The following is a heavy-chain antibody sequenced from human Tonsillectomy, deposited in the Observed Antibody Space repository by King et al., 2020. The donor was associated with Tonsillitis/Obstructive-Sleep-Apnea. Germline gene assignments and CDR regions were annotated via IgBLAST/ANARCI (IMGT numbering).Heavy chain of an antibody. J-gene: IGHJ6*03. CDR3: ASLQDIVVVTAAESYNYYYMDV. D-gene: IGHD2-2*01. Sequence: VQLVESGGGLVQPGGSLRLSCAASGFTFSSYEMNWVRQAPGKGLEWVSYISSSGRTIYYADSVKGRFTISRDNAKNSLYLQMNSLRAEDTAVYYCASLQDIVVVTAAESYNYYYMDVWGKGTTVTVSS. CDR1: GFTFSSYE. CDR2: ISSSGRTI. V-gene: IGHV3-48*03.